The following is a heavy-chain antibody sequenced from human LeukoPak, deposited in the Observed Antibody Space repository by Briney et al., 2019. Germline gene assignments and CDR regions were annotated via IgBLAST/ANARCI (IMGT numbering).Heavy chain of an antibody. D-gene: IGHD6-13*01. V-gene: IGHV3-11*01. CDR3: AKDIRGSSWYYFDY. CDR1: GFTFSDYY. Sequence: GGSLRLSCAASGFTFSDYYMSWIRQAPGKGLEWVSYISSSGSTIYYADSVKGRFTISRDNAKNSLYLQMNSLRAEDTALYYCAKDIRGSSWYYFDYWGQGTLVTVSS. CDR2: ISSSGSTI. J-gene: IGHJ4*02.